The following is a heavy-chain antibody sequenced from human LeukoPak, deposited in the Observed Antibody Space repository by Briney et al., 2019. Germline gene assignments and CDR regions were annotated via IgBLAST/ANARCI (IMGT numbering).Heavy chain of an antibody. CDR1: GFTFSSYG. CDR3: AIVSYCSSTSCYSVDAFDI. J-gene: IGHJ3*02. V-gene: IGHV3-30*02. CDR2: IRYDGSNK. Sequence: GGSLRLSCAASGFTFSSYGMHWVRQAPGKGLEWVAFIRYDGSNKYYADSVKGRFTISRDNSKNTLYLQMNSLRAEDTAVYYCAIVSYCSSTSCYSVDAFDIWGQGTMVTVSS. D-gene: IGHD2-2*02.